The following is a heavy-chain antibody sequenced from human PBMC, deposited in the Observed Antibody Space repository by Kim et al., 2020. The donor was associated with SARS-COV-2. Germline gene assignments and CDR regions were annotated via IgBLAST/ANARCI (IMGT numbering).Heavy chain of an antibody. CDR3: ARRNSLDV. J-gene: IGHJ6*02. CDR2: DGYKK. V-gene: IGHV3-30-3*01. Sequence: DGYKKSSAAAVTGRFTISRDNSKNTLFLQMTSLRRDDTAVYYCARRNSLDVWGQGTTVTVSS.